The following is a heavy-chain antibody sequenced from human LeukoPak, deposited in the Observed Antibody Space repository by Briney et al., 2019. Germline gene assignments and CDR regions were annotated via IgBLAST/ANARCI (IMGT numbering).Heavy chain of an antibody. CDR1: GCTFTRYH. V-gene: IGHV1-8*01. D-gene: IGHD1-26*01. CDR3: ARRRYSGPRRWFDP. CDR2: MKPKSGNT. J-gene: IGHJ5*02. Sequence: SSVKDTFQASGCTFTRYHINWVRPATGQGLEGMGWMKPKSGNTGYAQKFQGRVTMTRNTSISTAYMEPSRLRSEDTDVCYCARRRYSGPRRWFDPWGQGTLVTVSS.